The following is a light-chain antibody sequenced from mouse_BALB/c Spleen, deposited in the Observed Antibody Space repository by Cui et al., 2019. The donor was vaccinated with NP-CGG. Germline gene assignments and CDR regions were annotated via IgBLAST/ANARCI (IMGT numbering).Light chain of an antibody. CDR1: TGAVTTSNY. CDR3: TLWYSNHWV. CDR2: GTN. J-gene: IGLJ1*01. Sequence: DVVTQESALTSSPGETVTLTCRSSTGAVTTSNYANWVQEKPEHLFTGLIGGTNNRAPGVPARFSGSLIGDKTALTITGAQTEDEAIYFCTLWYSNHWVFGGGTKLTVL. V-gene: IGLV1*01.